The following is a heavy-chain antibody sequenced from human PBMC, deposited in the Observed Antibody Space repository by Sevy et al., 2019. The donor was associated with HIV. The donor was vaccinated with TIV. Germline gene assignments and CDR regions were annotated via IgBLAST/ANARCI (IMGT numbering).Heavy chain of an antibody. Sequence: GGSLRLSCAASGFTFSDHYMEWVRQAPGKGLEWVGRTRNKADSYTAGYAASVKGRFSITRDDSKNSRYLQMNSLKTGDTAVYYCATHAGIAAAGRVFDYWGQGSLVTVSS. D-gene: IGHD6-13*01. CDR1: GFTFSDHY. J-gene: IGHJ4*02. CDR2: TRNKADSYTA. V-gene: IGHV3-72*01. CDR3: ATHAGIAAAGRVFDY.